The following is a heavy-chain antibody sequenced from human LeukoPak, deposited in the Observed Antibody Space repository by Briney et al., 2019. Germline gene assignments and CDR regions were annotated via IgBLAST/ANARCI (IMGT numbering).Heavy chain of an antibody. Sequence: ASVKVSCKASGYTFTSYDINWVRQATGQGLEWMGWMNPNSGNTGYAQKFQGRVTMTRNTSISTAYMELSSLRSEDTAVYYCARDMRDQVIAVAGHDYWGQGTLVTVSS. V-gene: IGHV1-8*01. CDR2: MNPNSGNT. CDR3: ARDMRDQVIAVAGHDY. CDR1: GYTFTSYD. J-gene: IGHJ4*02. D-gene: IGHD6-19*01.